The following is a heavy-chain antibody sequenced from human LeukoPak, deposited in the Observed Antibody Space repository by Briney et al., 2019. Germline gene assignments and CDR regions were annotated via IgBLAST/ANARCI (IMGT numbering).Heavy chain of an antibody. CDR2: VSAYNGNT. V-gene: IGHV1-18*01. D-gene: IGHD6-19*01. J-gene: IGHJ4*02. Sequence: ASVKVSCKASGYTFTSYGISWVRQAPGQGLEWMGWVSAYNGNTNYAQKLQGRVTMTTDTSTSTAYMELRSLRSDDTAVYYCARDLTGIAVAGGDYWGQGTLVTVSS. CDR1: GYTFTSYG. CDR3: ARDLTGIAVAGGDY.